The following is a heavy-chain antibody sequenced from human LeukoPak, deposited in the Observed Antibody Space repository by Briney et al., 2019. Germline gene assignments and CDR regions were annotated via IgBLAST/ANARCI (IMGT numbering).Heavy chain of an antibody. Sequence: GDSLRLSCASSGFTVSINYMSWIRQAPGKELVSVSVIYSGGSTYYADSVNGRFTISRDNSKNTLYLQMNSLRAEDTAVYYCAGQQLEYNWFDPWGQGTLVTVSS. J-gene: IGHJ5*02. D-gene: IGHD6-13*01. CDR2: IYSGGST. V-gene: IGHV3-53*01. CDR3: AGQQLEYNWFDP. CDR1: GFTVSINY.